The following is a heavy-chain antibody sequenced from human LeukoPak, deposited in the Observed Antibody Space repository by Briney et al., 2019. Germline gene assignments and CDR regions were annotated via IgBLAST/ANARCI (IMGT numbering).Heavy chain of an antibody. J-gene: IGHJ4*02. V-gene: IGHV1-46*01. CDR1: GYTFTSYY. CDR3: ARDTAVTTEIGPYYFDY. CDR2: INPSGGST. Sequence: ASVKVSCKASGYTFTSYYMHWVRQAPGQGLEWMGIINPSGGSTSYAQKFQGRVTMTRDTSTSTVYMELSSLRSEDTAVYYCARDTAVTTEIGPYYFDYWGPGTLVTVSP. D-gene: IGHD4-17*01.